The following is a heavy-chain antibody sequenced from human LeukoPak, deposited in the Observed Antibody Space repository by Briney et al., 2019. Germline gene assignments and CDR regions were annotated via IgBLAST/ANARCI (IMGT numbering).Heavy chain of an antibody. D-gene: IGHD5-18*01. CDR3: ARSSRTMVTTPFDY. Sequence: GGSLRLSCAASGFTFSSYSMNWVSQAPGKGLEWVSSISSSSSYIYYADSVKGRFTISRDNAKNSLYLQMNSLRAEDTAVYYCARSSRTMVTTPFDYWGQGTLVTVSS. J-gene: IGHJ4*02. V-gene: IGHV3-21*01. CDR1: GFTFSSYS. CDR2: ISSSSSYI.